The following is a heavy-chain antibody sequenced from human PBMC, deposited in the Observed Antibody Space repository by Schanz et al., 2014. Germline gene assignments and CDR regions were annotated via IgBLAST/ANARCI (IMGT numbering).Heavy chain of an antibody. CDR3: ARSAGRDFWSGYYTRFDY. CDR1: EYSFTSYS. D-gene: IGHD3-3*01. CDR2: INTGRGDT. V-gene: IGHV1-3*04. J-gene: IGHJ4*02. Sequence: QVHLVQSGAEVKRPGASVKVSCKASEYSFTSYSMHWVRQAPGQRLEWMGWINTGRGDTKYSQNFQGRVTITRDTSTSTVYMELRSLRSDDTAVYYCARSAGRDFWSGYYTRFDYWGQGTLVTVSS.